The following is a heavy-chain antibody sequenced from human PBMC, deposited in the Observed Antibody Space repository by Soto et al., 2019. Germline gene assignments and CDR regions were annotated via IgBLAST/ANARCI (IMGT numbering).Heavy chain of an antibody. J-gene: IGHJ4*02. CDR3: VRSGLSFGGVS. Sequence: LSLTCSVSGGSMINYYGSWVRQTPEKGMEWIGYMYYSGTSNYNSSLKSRVTISVDTSKNQFSLKLRSVTAADTATYYCVRSGLSFGGVSWGLGTLVTVSS. D-gene: IGHD3-16*01. CDR1: GGSMINYY. V-gene: IGHV4-59*01. CDR2: MYYSGTS.